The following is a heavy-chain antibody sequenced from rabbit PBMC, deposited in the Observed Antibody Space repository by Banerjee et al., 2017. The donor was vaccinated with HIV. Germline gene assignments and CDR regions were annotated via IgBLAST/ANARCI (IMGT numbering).Heavy chain of an antibody. D-gene: IGHD1-1*01. CDR3: AKDSSNLGIDYFDL. J-gene: IGHJ4*01. V-gene: IGHV1S45*01. CDR2: IYAGSDGST. Sequence: QEQLEESGGGLVKPEGSLTLTCTASGFSFSSNYYMCWVRQAPGKGLEWIACIYAGSDGSTYYASWAKGRFTISKTSSTTVTLQMTSLTAADTATYFCAKDSSNLGIDYFDLWGQGTLVTVS. CDR1: GFSFSSNYY.